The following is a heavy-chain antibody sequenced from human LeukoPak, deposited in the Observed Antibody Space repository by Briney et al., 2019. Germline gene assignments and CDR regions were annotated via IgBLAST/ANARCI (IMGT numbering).Heavy chain of an antibody. CDR1: GYTFTGYY. CDR3: ARVSYDFWSGYYSDYFDY. Sequence: ASEKVSCKASGYTFTGYYMHWVRQAPGQGLEWMGWINPNSGGTNYAQKFQGRVTMTRDTSISTAYMELSRLRSDDTAVYYCARVSYDFWSGYYSDYFDYWGQGTLVTVSS. J-gene: IGHJ4*02. V-gene: IGHV1-2*02. D-gene: IGHD3-3*01. CDR2: INPNSGGT.